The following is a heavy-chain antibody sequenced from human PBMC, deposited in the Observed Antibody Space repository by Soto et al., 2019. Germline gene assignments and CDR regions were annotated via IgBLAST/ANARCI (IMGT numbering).Heavy chain of an antibody. V-gene: IGHV1-3*01. D-gene: IGHD6-19*01. J-gene: IGHJ4*02. CDR1: GYTFTSYA. CDR3: ARTGPLGIAVAPRNKKDFDY. Sequence: QVQLVQSGAEVKKPGASVKVSCKASGYTFTSYAMHWVRQAPGQRLEWMGWINAGNGNTKYSQKFQGRVTITRDTSASTAYMELSSLRSEDTAVYYCARTGPLGIAVAPRNKKDFDYWGQGTLVTVSS. CDR2: INAGNGNT.